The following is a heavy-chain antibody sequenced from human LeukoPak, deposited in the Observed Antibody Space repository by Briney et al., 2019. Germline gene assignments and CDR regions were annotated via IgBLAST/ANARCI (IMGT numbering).Heavy chain of an antibody. Sequence: ASVKVSCKASGGTFSSYAISWVRQAPGQGLEWMGRIIPILGIANYAQKFQGRVTITADKSTSTAYMELSSLRSEDTAVYYCARVSGYCSGGSPIACYFDYWGQGTLVTVSS. CDR3: ARVSGYCSGGSPIACYFDY. V-gene: IGHV1-69*04. CDR1: GGTFSSYA. J-gene: IGHJ4*02. D-gene: IGHD2-15*01. CDR2: IIPILGIA.